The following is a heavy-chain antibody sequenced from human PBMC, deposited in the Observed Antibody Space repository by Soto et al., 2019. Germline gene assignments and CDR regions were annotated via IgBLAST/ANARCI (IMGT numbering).Heavy chain of an antibody. D-gene: IGHD6-19*01. Sequence: QVQLVQSGAEVKKPGASVKVSCKASGYTFTSYGISWVRQAPGQGLEWMGWISAYNVNTNYEQKLPGRVPMTTDTPTSTAYMELRSLRSDDTAVYYCARDRRSGGVAVAGPPYWGQGTLVTVSS. CDR2: ISAYNVNT. CDR1: GYTFTSYG. CDR3: ARDRRSGGVAVAGPPY. V-gene: IGHV1-18*01. J-gene: IGHJ4*02.